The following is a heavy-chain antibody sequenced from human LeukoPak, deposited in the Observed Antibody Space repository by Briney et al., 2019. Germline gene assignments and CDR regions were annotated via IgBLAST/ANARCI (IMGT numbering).Heavy chain of an antibody. CDR2: TNPNSGAT. CDR3: ARGLRAAVFDI. CDR1: GYTFTSYD. V-gene: IGHV1-2*02. J-gene: IGHJ3*02. D-gene: IGHD2-2*01. Sequence: ASVKVSCKASGYTFTSYDINWVRQAPGQGLEWMGWTNPNSGATNYAQKFQGRVTMTRDTSISTAYMELTRLTSDDTAVYYCARGLRAAVFDIWGQGTMVTVSS.